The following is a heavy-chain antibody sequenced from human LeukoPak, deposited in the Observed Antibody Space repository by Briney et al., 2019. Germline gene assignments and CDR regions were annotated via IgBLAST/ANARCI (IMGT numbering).Heavy chain of an antibody. CDR3: ANYFGSVTIDY. CDR2: ISSSGEKT. D-gene: IGHD3-10*01. J-gene: IGHJ4*02. V-gene: IGHV3-23*01. Sequence: GGSLRLSCAASGFTFSGSAMHWVRQAPGKGLEWVSAISSSGEKTYYADSVKGRFTISRDNSKNTLYLQMNSLRAEDTAVYYCANYFGSVTIDYWGQGTLVTVSS. CDR1: GFTFSGSA.